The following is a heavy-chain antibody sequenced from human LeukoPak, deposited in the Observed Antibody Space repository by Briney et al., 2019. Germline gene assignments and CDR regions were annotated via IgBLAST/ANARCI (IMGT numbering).Heavy chain of an antibody. Sequence: GGSLRLSCAASGFTFSSYAMHWVRQAPGKGLEWVAVISYDGSNKYYADSVKGRFTISRDNSKNTLYLQMNSLRAEDTAVYYCARDRYYYGSGSYWGRRLGYWGQGTLVTVSS. J-gene: IGHJ4*02. D-gene: IGHD3-10*01. V-gene: IGHV3-30*01. CDR1: GFTFSSYA. CDR3: ARDRYYYGSGSYWGRRLGY. CDR2: ISYDGSNK.